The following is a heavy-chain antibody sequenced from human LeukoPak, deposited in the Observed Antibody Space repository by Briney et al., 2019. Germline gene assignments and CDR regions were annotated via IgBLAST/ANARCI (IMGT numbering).Heavy chain of an antibody. D-gene: IGHD3-22*01. CDR1: GYTFTSYG. CDR2: INAYSGNT. CDR3: ARDARGYYDSRYYFDY. J-gene: IGHJ4*02. Sequence: ASVKVSCKDSGYTFTSYGISWVRQAPGQGLEWMGWINAYSGNTNYAQKFQGRVTMTTDTSTSTAYMELRSLRSDDTAVYYCARDARGYYDSRYYFDYWGQGTLVTVSS. V-gene: IGHV1-18*01.